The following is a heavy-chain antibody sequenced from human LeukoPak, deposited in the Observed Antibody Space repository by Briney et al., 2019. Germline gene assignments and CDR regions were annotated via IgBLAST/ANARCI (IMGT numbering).Heavy chain of an antibody. CDR2: VYYTGAS. Sequence: SETLSLTCTVSGGSISSSYYWGWIRQPPGKGLGWIGSVYYTGASYYNPSLKSRVTISIDTSKKHFSLKLTSVTAADTALYYCAGHVSAAAGGRWGQGTLVTVSS. D-gene: IGHD6-13*01. J-gene: IGHJ4*02. V-gene: IGHV4-39*07. CDR3: AGHVSAAAGGR. CDR1: GGSISSSYY.